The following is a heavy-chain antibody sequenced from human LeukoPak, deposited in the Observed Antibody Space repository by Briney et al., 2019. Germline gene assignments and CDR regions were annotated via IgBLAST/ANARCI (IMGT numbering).Heavy chain of an antibody. V-gene: IGHV3-23*01. D-gene: IGHD6-13*01. J-gene: IGHJ4*02. CDR3: AKGYSSSWYRSYFDY. CDR2: ISGSGGST. CDR1: GFTFSSYA. Sequence: GGSLRLSCAASGFTFSSYAMSWVRQAPGKGLEWVSAISGSGGSTYYADSVKGRFTISRDNSKNTLYLQMNSLRAEDTAVYYCAKGYSSSWYRSYFDYWGQGTLVTVSS.